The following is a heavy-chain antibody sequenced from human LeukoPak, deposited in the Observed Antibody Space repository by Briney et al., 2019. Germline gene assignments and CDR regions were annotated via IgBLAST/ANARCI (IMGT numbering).Heavy chain of an antibody. Sequence: AAVKVSCKASGYSFTSYYMHWVRQAPGKGGEWVGVINPCVGSTSYAQTFHGRVTMTRVTSTSKVYIELRSLRSEDTAVYDCAAQPTYSGGDCYSSWFDPWGQGTLVTVSS. CDR3: AAQPTYSGGDCYSSWFDP. D-gene: IGHD2-21*02. J-gene: IGHJ5*02. CDR2: INPCVGST. CDR1: GYSFTSYY. V-gene: IGHV1-46*01.